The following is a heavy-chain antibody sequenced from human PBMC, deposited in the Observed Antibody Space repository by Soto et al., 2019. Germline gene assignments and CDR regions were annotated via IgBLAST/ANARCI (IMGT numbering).Heavy chain of an antibody. Sequence: PGGSLRLSCAASGFTFSSYWMSWVRQAPGKGLEWVANIKQDRSEKYYVDSVKGRFTISRDNAKNSLYLQMNSLRAEDTAVYYCARDTGYDYVWGSYRSTYDYWGQGTLVTV. CDR3: ARDTGYDYVWGSYRSTYDY. CDR2: IKQDRSEK. J-gene: IGHJ4*02. CDR1: GFTFSSYW. D-gene: IGHD3-16*02. V-gene: IGHV3-7*01.